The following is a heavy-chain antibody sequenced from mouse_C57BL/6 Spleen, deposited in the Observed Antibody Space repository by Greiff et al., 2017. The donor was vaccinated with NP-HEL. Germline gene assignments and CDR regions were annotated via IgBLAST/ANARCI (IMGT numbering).Heavy chain of an antibody. CDR1: GFTFTDYY. CDR2: IRNKANGYTT. Sequence: EVMLVESGGGLVQPGGSLSLSCAASGFTFTDYYMSWVRQPPGKALEWLGFIRNKANGYTTEYSASVKGRFTISRDNSQSILYLQMNALRAEDSATYYCASLLHWYCDVWGTGTTVTVSS. D-gene: IGHD2-1*01. V-gene: IGHV7-3*01. J-gene: IGHJ1*03. CDR3: ASLLHWYCDV.